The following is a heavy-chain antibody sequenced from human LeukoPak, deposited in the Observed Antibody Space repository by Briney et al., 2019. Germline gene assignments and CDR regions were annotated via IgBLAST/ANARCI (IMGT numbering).Heavy chain of an antibody. Sequence: PSETLSLTCAVYGGSFSGYYWSWIRQPPGKGLEWIGEINHSGSTNYNPSLKSRVTISVDTSKNQFSLKLSSVTAADTAVYYCARRQDIVVVPAASSWFDPWGQGTLVTVSS. J-gene: IGHJ5*02. D-gene: IGHD2-2*01. CDR2: INHSGST. V-gene: IGHV4-34*01. CDR1: GGSFSGYY. CDR3: ARRQDIVVVPAASSWFDP.